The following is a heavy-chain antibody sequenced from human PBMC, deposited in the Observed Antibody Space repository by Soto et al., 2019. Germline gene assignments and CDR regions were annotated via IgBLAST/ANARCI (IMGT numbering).Heavy chain of an antibody. CDR1: GNSYISSTYF. Sequence: SETMSLTCNMSGNSYISSTYFLNWIREPPGSALQWIGFMYQSGVTSYNPSLASRVSISLDRSNNQCSLKLKSVTAADTAVYYCARRSSRSLGSLFDPWGRGILVTVSP. V-gene: IGHV4-30-2*01. CDR2: MYQSGVT. D-gene: IGHD6-6*01. J-gene: IGHJ5*02. CDR3: ARRSSRSLGSLFDP.